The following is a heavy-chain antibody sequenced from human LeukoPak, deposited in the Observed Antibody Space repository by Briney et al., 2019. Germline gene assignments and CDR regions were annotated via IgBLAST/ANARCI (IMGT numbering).Heavy chain of an antibody. Sequence: GGSLRLSCVASGFTFSTYAMSWVCQAPGKGLEWVSSISGSGDATHHADSVKGRFTISRDNSKNALYLQMKSLREDDTALYYCARSATLGPTAADHGYWGQGTPVTVSS. J-gene: IGHJ4*02. CDR1: GFTFSTYA. CDR2: ISGSGDAT. V-gene: IGHV3-23*01. D-gene: IGHD1-1*01. CDR3: ARSATLGPTAADHGY.